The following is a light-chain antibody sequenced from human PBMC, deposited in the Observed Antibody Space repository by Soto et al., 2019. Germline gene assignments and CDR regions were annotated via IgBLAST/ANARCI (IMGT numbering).Light chain of an antibody. CDR1: QAISNY. CDR2: GAT. CDR3: QQCHATPLT. J-gene: IGKJ5*01. V-gene: IGKV1-39*01. Sequence: IHMTHSPASLSASVLYRVTITFLASQAISNYLNWYQQKPGKAPKLLIFGATTLQSGVPSRFSGSGYGTDFTLTISVLQPEDFAIYYCQQCHATPLTFGQGTRLEIK.